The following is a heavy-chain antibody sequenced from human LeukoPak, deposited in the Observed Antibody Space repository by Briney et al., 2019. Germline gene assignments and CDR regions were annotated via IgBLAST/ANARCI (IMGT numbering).Heavy chain of an antibody. CDR2: INPSGAGT. CDR3: AQDGGSYSTDY. CDR1: GYIFTTYK. Sequence: ASVKVSCKASGYIFTTYKMHWVRQAPGRGLEWMGIINPSGAGTRNAQRFQGRVTMTRDTSTSTVYMELNSLTSEDTAVYYCAQDGGSYSTDYWGQGTLVTVSS. D-gene: IGHD1-26*01. J-gene: IGHJ4*02. V-gene: IGHV1-46*01.